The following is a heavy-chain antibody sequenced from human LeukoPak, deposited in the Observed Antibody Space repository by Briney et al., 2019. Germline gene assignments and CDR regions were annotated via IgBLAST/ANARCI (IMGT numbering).Heavy chain of an antibody. CDR3: AKTPGITPARFDY. CDR2: ISGSGGST. Sequence: GGSLRLSCAASGFTFSSYAMSWVRQAPGKGLEWVSAISGSGGSTYYADSVKDRFTISRDNSKNTLYLQMNNLRAEDTAVYYCAKTPGITPARFDYWGQGTLVTVSS. J-gene: IGHJ4*02. V-gene: IGHV3-23*01. D-gene: IGHD3-10*01. CDR1: GFTFSSYA.